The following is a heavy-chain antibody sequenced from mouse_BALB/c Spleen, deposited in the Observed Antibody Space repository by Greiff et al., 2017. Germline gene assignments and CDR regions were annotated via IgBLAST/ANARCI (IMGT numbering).Heavy chain of an antibody. V-gene: IGHV1-18*01. D-gene: IGHD2-10*02. CDR3: ARSMPSSYAMDY. Sequence: EVQLQQSGPELVKPGASVKIPCKASGYTFTDYNMDWVKQSHGKSLEWIGDINPNNGGTIYNQKFKGKATLTVDKSSSTAYMELRSLTSEDTAVLYCARSMPSSYAMDYWGQGTSVTVSS. J-gene: IGHJ4*01. CDR2: INPNNGGT. CDR1: GYTFTDYN.